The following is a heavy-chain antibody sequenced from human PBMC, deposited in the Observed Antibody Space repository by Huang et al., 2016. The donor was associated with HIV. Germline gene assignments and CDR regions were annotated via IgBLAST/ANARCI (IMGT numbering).Heavy chain of an antibody. CDR1: GYTVSELS. Sequence: QVQLVESGAELKKPGASVRVSCKVSGYTVSELSLHGVRQALDKGLEWMVGFDPEEGETIYAQRLQGRVTMTEDTCTDTAYMELGSLRPEDTAVYYCATSTPDVGAGVLRSAFDIWGQGTMVTVSS. V-gene: IGHV1-24*01. D-gene: IGHD2-15*01. CDR3: ATSTPDVGAGVLRSAFDI. CDR2: FDPEEGET. J-gene: IGHJ3*02.